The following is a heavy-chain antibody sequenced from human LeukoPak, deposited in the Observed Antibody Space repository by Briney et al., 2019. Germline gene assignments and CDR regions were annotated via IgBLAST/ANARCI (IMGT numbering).Heavy chain of an antibody. CDR1: GGSISSNSYY. CDR3: ARKGGSGWMDDWYFDL. V-gene: IGHV4-61*02. CDR2: IYTSGSN. Sequence: SETLSLTCTVSGGSISSNSYYWSWLRQPAGKGLEWIGRIYTSGSNNYNPSHKRLITMSVDTSKNQFSLKLSSVTAADTAVYYCARKGGSGWMDDWYFDLWGRGTLVTVSS. D-gene: IGHD6-19*01. J-gene: IGHJ2*01.